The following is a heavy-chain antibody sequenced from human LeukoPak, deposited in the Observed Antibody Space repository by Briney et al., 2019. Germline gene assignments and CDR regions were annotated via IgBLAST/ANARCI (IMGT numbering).Heavy chain of an antibody. CDR2: IIPIIDSP. CDR3: ARVALRWSQYNWFDP. D-gene: IGHD3-3*01. V-gene: IGHV1-69*04. Sequence: ASVKVSCKASGGTFTTHVISWVRQAPGQGIEWMGRIIPIIDSPKYAQKFQGRVTITADKSTSTAYLEVTSLTSEDTALYYCARVALRWSQYNWFDPWGQGTLVTVSS. J-gene: IGHJ5*02. CDR1: GGTFTTHV.